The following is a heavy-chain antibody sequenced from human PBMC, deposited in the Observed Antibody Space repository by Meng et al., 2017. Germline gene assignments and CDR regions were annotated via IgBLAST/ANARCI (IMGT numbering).Heavy chain of an antibody. CDR2: ISSSGSTI. V-gene: IGHV3-11*01. Sequence: GGSLRLFCAASGFTFSDYYMSWIPQAPGKGLAWVSYISSSGSTIYYADSVKGRFTISRDNAKNSLYLQMNSLRAEDTAVYYCARDSMRRHWITMIVVEEGQNDYWGQGTLVT. CDR3: ARDSMRRHWITMIVVEEGQNDY. CDR1: GFTFSDYY. J-gene: IGHJ4*02. D-gene: IGHD3-22*01.